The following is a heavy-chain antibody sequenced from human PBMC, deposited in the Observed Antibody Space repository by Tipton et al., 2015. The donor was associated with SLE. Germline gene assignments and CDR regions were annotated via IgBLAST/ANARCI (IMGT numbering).Heavy chain of an antibody. V-gene: IGHV3-48*03. CDR2: ISSSGSTI. CDR3: ARGKQLGIGFDY. J-gene: IGHJ4*02. Sequence: GSLRLSCAASGFTFSSYAMHWVRQAPGKGLEWVSYISSSGSTIYYADSVKGRFTISRDNAKNSLYLQMNSLRAEDTAVYYCARGKQLGIGFDYWGQGTLVTVSS. D-gene: IGHD7-27*01. CDR1: GFTFSSYA.